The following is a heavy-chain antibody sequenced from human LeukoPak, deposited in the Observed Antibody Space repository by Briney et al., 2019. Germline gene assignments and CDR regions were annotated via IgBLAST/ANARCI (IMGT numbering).Heavy chain of an antibody. J-gene: IGHJ4*02. CDR2: IYPGDSDT. V-gene: IGHV5-51*01. CDR1: GYSFTSYW. CDR3: ARPGGSYYDYVWGSYHSLDY. D-gene: IGHD3-16*01. Sequence: GESLKISCKGSGYSFTSYWIGWVRQMPGKGLEWMGIIYPGDSDTRYSPSFQGQVTISADKSISTAYLQWSSLKASDTAMYYCARPGGSYYDYVWGSYHSLDYWGQGTLVTVSS.